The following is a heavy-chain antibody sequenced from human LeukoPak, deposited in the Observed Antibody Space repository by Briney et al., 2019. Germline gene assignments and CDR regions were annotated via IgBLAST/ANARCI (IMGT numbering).Heavy chain of an antibody. CDR1: GYTFTSYD. V-gene: IGHV5-51*01. D-gene: IGHD6-19*01. CDR3: ARPQAVAGSGFDP. Sequence: KVSCKASGYTFTSYDINWVRQATGQGLEWMGIIYPGDSDTRYSPSFQGQVTISADKSISTAYLQWSSLKASDTAMYYCARPQAVAGSGFDPWGQGTLVTVSS. J-gene: IGHJ5*02. CDR2: IYPGDSDT.